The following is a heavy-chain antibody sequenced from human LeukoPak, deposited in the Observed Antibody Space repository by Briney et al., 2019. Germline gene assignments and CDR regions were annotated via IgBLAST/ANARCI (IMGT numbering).Heavy chain of an antibody. J-gene: IGHJ4*02. CDR1: GFSVSSSY. V-gene: IGHV3-53*01. D-gene: IGHD1-1*01. CDR2: IYTDGRT. CDR3: SADNTWIDY. Sequence: GGSLRLSRAASGFSVSSSYMTWVRQAPGKGLEWVSVIYTDGRTDYADSVKGRFTVSRDSSENTLYLQMNSLRTVDTAVYYCSADNTWIDYWGQGALVTVSS.